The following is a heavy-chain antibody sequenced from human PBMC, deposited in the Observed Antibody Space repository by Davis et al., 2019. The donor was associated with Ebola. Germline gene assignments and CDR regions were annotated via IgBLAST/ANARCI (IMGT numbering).Heavy chain of an antibody. D-gene: IGHD2/OR15-2a*01. V-gene: IGHV3-9*01. Sequence: PGGSLRLSCAASGFSFNEYAMHWVRQAPGKGLEWVSVINWRGGALAYADSVKGRFTISRDNVKNSLYLQMNSLRTEDTALYYCAKSALYGVDDGFDFWGQGTMVTVSS. CDR2: INWRGGAL. J-gene: IGHJ3*01. CDR1: GFSFNEYA. CDR3: AKSALYGVDDGFDF.